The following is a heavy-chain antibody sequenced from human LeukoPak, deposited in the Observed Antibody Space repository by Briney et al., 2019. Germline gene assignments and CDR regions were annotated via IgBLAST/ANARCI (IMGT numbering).Heavy chain of an antibody. CDR1: GFTFSSYW. CDR2: IKQDGSEK. V-gene: IGHV3-7*01. Sequence: PGGSLRLSCAASGFTFSSYWMSWVRQAPGKGLEWVANIKQDGSEKYYVDSVKGRFTISRDNAKNSLYLQMNSLRAEDTAVYYCARDLGYCSGGSCYDYYGMDVWGQGTTVTVSS. D-gene: IGHD2-15*01. CDR3: ARDLGYCSGGSCYDYYGMDV. J-gene: IGHJ6*02.